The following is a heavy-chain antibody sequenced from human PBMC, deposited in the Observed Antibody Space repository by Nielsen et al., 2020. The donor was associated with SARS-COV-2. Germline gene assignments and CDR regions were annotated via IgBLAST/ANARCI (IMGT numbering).Heavy chain of an antibody. J-gene: IGHJ4*02. D-gene: IGHD3-22*01. V-gene: IGHV1-46*01. Sequence: ASVKVSCKASGYTFTNNYMHWVRQAPGQGLEWMGIITPIGATTTYARKFEGRVTLTRDTSTSTVYMELSRLRPEDTAVYYCAREWDDYKSSAYDYWGQGTLVTVSS. CDR3: AREWDDYKSSAYDY. CDR2: ITPIGATT. CDR1: GYTFTNNY.